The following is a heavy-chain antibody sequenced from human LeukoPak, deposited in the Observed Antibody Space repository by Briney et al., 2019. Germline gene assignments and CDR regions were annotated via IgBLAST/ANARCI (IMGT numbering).Heavy chain of an antibody. CDR1: GSTFSIYW. J-gene: IGHJ4*02. CDR2: INERENMI. CDR3: VRDLILVWTPGDDFDH. D-gene: IGHD3-16*01. Sequence: GGSLRLSCPPPGSTFSIYWMHWVRHPPGKGLEWASRINERENMISYADSVKGRFTISRENARNTLYLQMNSLTAEDTAVYYCVRDLILVWTPGDDFDHWGQGTLVTVSS. V-gene: IGHV3-74*01.